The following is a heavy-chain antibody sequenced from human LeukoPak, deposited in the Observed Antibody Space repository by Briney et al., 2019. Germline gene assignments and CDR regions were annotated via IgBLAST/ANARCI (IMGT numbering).Heavy chain of an antibody. CDR1: GFTFSSYS. D-gene: IGHD2-2*01. J-gene: IGHJ4*02. V-gene: IGHV3-48*01. CDR2: ISSSSSTI. Sequence: PGGSLRLSCAAPGFTFSSYSMNWVRQAPGKGLEWVSYISSSSSTIYYADSVKGRFTISRDNAKNSLYLQMNSLRAEDTAVYYCARLGDIVVVPAIDYWGQGTLVTVSS. CDR3: ARLGDIVVVPAIDY.